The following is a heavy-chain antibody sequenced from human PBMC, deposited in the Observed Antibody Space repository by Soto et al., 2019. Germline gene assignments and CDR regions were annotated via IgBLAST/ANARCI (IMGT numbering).Heavy chain of an antibody. CDR3: ARRDSGVVYRFFDS. Sequence: GASVSVSCKASGVILSTKLFSWVRQAHAKGLDWLGGTGSGTSXGNHAQKLRGRLTVTADKSTSTVYMELTNLSSEETAVYYCARRDSGVVYRFFDSCGQVTLVTVSS. CDR2: TGSGTSXG. D-gene: IGHD2-15*01. J-gene: IGHJ4*02. V-gene: IGHV1-69*10. CDR1: GVILSTKL.